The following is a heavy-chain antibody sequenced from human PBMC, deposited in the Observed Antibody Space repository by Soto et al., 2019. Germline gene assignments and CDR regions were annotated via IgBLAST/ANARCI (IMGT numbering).Heavy chain of an antibody. J-gene: IGHJ4*02. V-gene: IGHV2-5*02. Sequence: QITLKESGPTLVRPTQTLTLTCTFSGFSLSTSGVGVGWIRQPPGKALEWLALIYWDDDKRYSPSLKSRLTITKDTTKNQVLLTMANVDPVDTATYYCAHRAATTDSYYFDYWGQGTLITVSS. D-gene: IGHD1-1*01. CDR3: AHRAATTDSYYFDY. CDR2: IYWDDDK. CDR1: GFSLSTSGVG.